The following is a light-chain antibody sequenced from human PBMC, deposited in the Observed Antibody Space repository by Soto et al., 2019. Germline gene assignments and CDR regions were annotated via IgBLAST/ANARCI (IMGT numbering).Light chain of an antibody. CDR3: SSFTRSSSVV. Sequence: QSVLTQPASVSGSPGQSITISCTGTSSDVGGYNYVSWYQQHPGKAPKLMIYEVTNRPSGVSTRFSGSKSGNTASLTISGLQAEDEAAYYCSSFTRSSSVVFGGGTKLTV. J-gene: IGLJ3*02. CDR2: EVT. CDR1: SSDVGGYNY. V-gene: IGLV2-14*01.